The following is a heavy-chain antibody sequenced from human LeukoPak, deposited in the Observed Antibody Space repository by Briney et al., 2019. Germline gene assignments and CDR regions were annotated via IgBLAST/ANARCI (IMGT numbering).Heavy chain of an antibody. CDR1: GYVFVSYY. CDR3: ARGRDRLLIDS. CDR2: ISAYNGHT. D-gene: IGHD2-21*02. V-gene: IGHV1-18*01. J-gene: IGHJ4*02. Sequence: GASVKVSCKASGYVFVSYYINWVRQAPGQGLEWMGSISAYNGHTNFAQKFQGRVTMTTDTATSTAYMEMRSLTSDDTAMYFCARGRDRLLIDSWGQGTLVTVSS.